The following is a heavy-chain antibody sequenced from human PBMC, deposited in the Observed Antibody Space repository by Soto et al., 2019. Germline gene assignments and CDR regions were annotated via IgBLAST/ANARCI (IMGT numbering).Heavy chain of an antibody. D-gene: IGHD3-3*01. V-gene: IGHV3-23*01. Sequence: GGYLRLSCAASGFTFSSYAMSWVRQAPGKGLEWVSAISGSGGSTYYADSVKGRFTISRDNSKNTLYLQMNSLRAEDTAVYYCAKAPGDYDCWSGYYYGMDVWGQGTTVTVSS. CDR3: AKAPGDYDCWSGYYYGMDV. J-gene: IGHJ6*02. CDR2: ISGSGGST. CDR1: GFTFSSYA.